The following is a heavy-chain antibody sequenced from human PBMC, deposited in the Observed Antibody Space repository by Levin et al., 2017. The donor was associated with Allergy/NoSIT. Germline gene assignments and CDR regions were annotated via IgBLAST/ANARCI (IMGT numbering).Heavy chain of an antibody. J-gene: IGHJ4*02. CDR1: GYTFTTYA. CDR2: INAGNGDT. V-gene: IGHV1-3*01. Sequence: PVASVKVSCKASGYTFTTYAMHWVRQAPGQGLQWMGLINAGNGDTRYSQKLQGRVTLTSATSASTAYMELNSLRSEDTAVYYCAREGISGTLSLDYWGQGTLVTVSS. CDR3: AREGISGTLSLDY. D-gene: IGHD1-7*01.